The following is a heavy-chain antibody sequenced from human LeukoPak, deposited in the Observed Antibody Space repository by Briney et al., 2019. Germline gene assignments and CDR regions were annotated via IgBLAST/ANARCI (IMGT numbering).Heavy chain of an antibody. V-gene: IGHV1-2*02. CDR1: GYTFTGYY. D-gene: IGHD3-3*01. J-gene: IGHJ4*02. CDR2: INPNSGGT. CDR3: ARAREWSRHYFDY. Sequence: ASVKVSCKASGYTFTGYYMHWVRQAPGQGLEWMGWINPNSGGTNYAQKFQGRVTMTRDTSISTAYMELSRLRSDDTAVYYCARAREWSRHYFDYWGQGTLVTVSS.